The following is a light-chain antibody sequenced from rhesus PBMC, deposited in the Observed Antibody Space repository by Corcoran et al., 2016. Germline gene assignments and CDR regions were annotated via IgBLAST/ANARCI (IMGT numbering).Light chain of an antibody. CDR1: QGISSY. Sequence: DIQMTQSPSSLSASVGDTVTITCRASQGISSYLAWYQQKPGKAPNPLILQASPLQSGVPSMFSGSGSGTDFTLTISILQPEDFATYYGQHHNSYPYNFGQGTKVEIK. J-gene: IGKJ2*01. CDR2: QAS. CDR3: QHHNSYPYN. V-gene: IGKV1-25*01.